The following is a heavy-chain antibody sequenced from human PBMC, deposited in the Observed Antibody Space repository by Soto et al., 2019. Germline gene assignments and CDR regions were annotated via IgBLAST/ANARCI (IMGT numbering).Heavy chain of an antibody. CDR3: AKDSEYYGSGSYSYYYYMDV. CDR2: TSGSGGST. CDR1: GFTFSSYA. J-gene: IGHJ6*03. V-gene: IGHV3-23*01. D-gene: IGHD3-10*01. Sequence: PGGSLRLSCAASGFTFSSYAMSWVRQAPGKGLEWVSATSGSGGSTYYADSVKGRFTISRDNSKNTLYLQMNSLRAEDTAVYYCAKDSEYYGSGSYSYYYYMDVWGKGTTVTISS.